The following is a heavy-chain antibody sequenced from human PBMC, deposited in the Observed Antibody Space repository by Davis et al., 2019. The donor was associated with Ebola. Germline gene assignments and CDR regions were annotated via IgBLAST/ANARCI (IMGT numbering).Heavy chain of an antibody. Sequence: GESLKISCAASGFSLRNYWMGWVRQAPGKGLEWVAKIEVEGTEDHYLESVKGRFTISIDYARNAVYLHMNSLSVDDTAVYFCARQGDVWLPQRYFDLWGQGTQVTVSS. CDR1: GFSLRNYW. J-gene: IGHJ4*02. V-gene: IGHV3-7*01. CDR3: ARQGDVWLPQRYFDL. CDR2: IEVEGTED. D-gene: IGHD6-19*01.